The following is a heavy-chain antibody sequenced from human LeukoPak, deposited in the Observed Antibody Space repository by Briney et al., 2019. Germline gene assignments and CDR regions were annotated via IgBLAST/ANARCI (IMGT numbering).Heavy chain of an antibody. J-gene: IGHJ4*02. Sequence: GGSLRLSCGASGFSFSSYDMHWVRQAPGKGLEWVSSISSSSSCIYYADSVKGRFTISRDNSKNTLYLQMNSLRAEDTAVYYCARVQFLEWFPDYWGQGTLVTVSS. CDR3: ARVQFLEWFPDY. D-gene: IGHD3-3*01. V-gene: IGHV3-21*04. CDR1: GFSFSSYD. CDR2: ISSSSSCI.